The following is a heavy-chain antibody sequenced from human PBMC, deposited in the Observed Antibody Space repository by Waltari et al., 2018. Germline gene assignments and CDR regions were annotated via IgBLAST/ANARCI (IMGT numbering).Heavy chain of an antibody. J-gene: IGHJ2*01. Sequence: QVQLEQSGAEVKKPGASVKVSCKASGYRFTYHDLHWVRQAPGQGLEWVGWMNPDSGNADFAQKFQGRVTMTRDTSISTAFMEVTSLRSNDTAVYYCARGRAARPPMKVSWYFDLWGRGTLVTVSS. D-gene: IGHD6-6*01. CDR3: ARGRAARPPMKVSWYFDL. CDR2: MNPDSGNA. CDR1: GYRFTYHD. V-gene: IGHV1-8*01.